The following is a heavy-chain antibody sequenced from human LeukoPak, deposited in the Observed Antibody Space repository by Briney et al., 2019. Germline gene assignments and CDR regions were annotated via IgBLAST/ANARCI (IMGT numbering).Heavy chain of an antibody. J-gene: IGHJ4*02. D-gene: IGHD1-26*01. CDR1: GFILSDYH. CDR2: ISSSGTYI. CDR3: ARDVSATARAYDY. V-gene: IGHV3-21*01. Sequence: GGSLRLSCAASGFILSDYHVNWVRQAPGKGLEWVSFISSSGTYITYADSVKGRFTISRDNAKKSVHLQMNSLRAEDTAVYYCARDVSATARAYDYWGQGTLVTVSS.